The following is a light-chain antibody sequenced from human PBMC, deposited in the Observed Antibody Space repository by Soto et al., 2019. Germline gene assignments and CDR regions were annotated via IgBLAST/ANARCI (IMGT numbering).Light chain of an antibody. CDR3: GADHGSGSNFVYLV. J-gene: IGLJ2*01. CDR1: SGYSNYK. V-gene: IGLV9-49*01. CDR2: VGTGGIVG. Sequence: QAVVTQPPSASASLGASVTLTCTLSSGYSNYKVDWYQQRPGKGPRFVMRVGTGGIVGSKGDGIPDRFSVLGSGLNRYLTIKNIQEEDESDYHCGADHGSGSNFVYLVFGGGTSSPS.